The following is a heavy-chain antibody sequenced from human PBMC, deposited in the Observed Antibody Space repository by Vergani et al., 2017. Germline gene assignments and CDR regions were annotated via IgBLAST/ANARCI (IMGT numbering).Heavy chain of an antibody. CDR2: INPNSGGT. CDR3: ARVREYYGSGSQPPCFDY. D-gene: IGHD3-10*01. V-gene: IGHV1-2*04. J-gene: IGHJ4*02. CDR1: GYTFTGYY. Sequence: QVQLVQSGAEVKKPGASVKVSCKASGYTFTGYYMHWVRQAPGQGLGWMGWINPNSGGTNYAQKFQGWVTMTRDTSISTAFLELSRLRSDETAVYYCARVREYYGSGSQPPCFDYWGQGTLVTVSS.